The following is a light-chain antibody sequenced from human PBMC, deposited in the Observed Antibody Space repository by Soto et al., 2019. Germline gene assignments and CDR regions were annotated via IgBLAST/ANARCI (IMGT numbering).Light chain of an antibody. J-gene: IGKJ4*01. CDR2: GAS. Sequence: IVMTQSPATLSVSPGEIATLSCRASQSINSKLAWYQQKPGQAPRLLIYGASTRATGIPVRFSGSGSGTEFTLTITSLQSEDFAVYYCQEYNNWRPITFGGGTKVEIK. CDR1: QSINSK. V-gene: IGKV3-15*01. CDR3: QEYNNWRPIT.